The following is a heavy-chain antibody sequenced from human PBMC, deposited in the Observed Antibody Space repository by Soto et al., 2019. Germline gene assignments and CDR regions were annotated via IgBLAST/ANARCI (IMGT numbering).Heavy chain of an antibody. V-gene: IGHV1-69*13. CDR2: IIPIFGTT. CDR3: ARPSSVGAGPFDY. D-gene: IGHD1-26*01. J-gene: IGHJ4*02. Sequence: SVKVSCKASGGTFSSYAISWVRQAPGQGLEWMGGIIPIFGTTNYAQKFQGRVTITADESTSTAYMELSSLRSEDTAVYYCARPSSVGAGPFDYWGQGTLVTVSS. CDR1: GGTFSSYA.